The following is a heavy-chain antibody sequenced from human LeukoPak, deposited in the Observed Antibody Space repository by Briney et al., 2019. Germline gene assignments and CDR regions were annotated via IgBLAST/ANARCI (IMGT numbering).Heavy chain of an antibody. CDR2: INHSGST. D-gene: IGHD3-10*01. CDR1: GVSFSGYY. Sequence: SETLSLTCAVYGVSFSGYYWSWIRQPPGKGLEWIGEINHSGSTNYNPSLKSRVTISVDTSKNQFSLKLSSVTAADTAVYYCARGITMIRGVINYFDYWGQGTLVTVSS. V-gene: IGHV4-34*01. CDR3: ARGITMIRGVINYFDY. J-gene: IGHJ4*02.